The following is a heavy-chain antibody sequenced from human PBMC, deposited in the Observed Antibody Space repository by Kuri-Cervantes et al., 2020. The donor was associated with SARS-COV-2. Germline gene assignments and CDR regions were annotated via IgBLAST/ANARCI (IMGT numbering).Heavy chain of an antibody. J-gene: IGHJ4*02. CDR1: GFTFSSYA. Sequence: LSLTCAASGFTFSSYAMHWVRQAPGKGLEWVAVISYDGSNKYYADSVKGRFTISRDNAKNSLYLQMNSLRAEDAAVYYCARDEYSGDIVAPDYWGQGTLVTVSS. V-gene: IGHV3-30-3*01. CDR3: ARDEYSGDIVAPDY. CDR2: ISYDGSNK. D-gene: IGHD2-15*01.